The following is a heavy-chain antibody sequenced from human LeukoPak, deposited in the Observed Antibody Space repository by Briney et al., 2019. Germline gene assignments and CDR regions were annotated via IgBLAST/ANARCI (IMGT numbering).Heavy chain of an antibody. V-gene: IGHV5-51*01. Sequence: GDSLKISCKGSGYSFTTYWIGWVRQMPGKGLEWMGIIYPGDSDTRYSPSFQGQVTISADKSISTAYLQWSRLKASDTAMYYCARSPLIYYDSSGYSSLNWFDPWGQGTLVTVSS. CDR1: GYSFTTYW. D-gene: IGHD3-22*01. J-gene: IGHJ5*02. CDR2: IYPGDSDT. CDR3: ARSPLIYYDSSGYSSLNWFDP.